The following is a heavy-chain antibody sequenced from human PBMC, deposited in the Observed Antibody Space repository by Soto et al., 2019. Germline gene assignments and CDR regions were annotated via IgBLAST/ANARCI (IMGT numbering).Heavy chain of an antibody. D-gene: IGHD4-4*01. CDR1: GFSFRNSA. V-gene: IGHV3-30*04. Sequence: QAQLVESGGGVVQPGRSLRLSCAASGFSFRNSAMHWVRQAPGKGLEWVAMISFDGYNKYYADSVRGRFTISRDNPKNTLYLQMSSLRPEDTAVYFCARDVSPHSNPSWFDPWGQGTLVTVSS. CDR2: ISFDGYNK. J-gene: IGHJ5*02. CDR3: ARDVSPHSNPSWFDP.